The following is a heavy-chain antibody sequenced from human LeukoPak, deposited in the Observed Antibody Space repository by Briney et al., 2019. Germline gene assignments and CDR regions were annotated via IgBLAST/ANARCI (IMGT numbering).Heavy chain of an antibody. CDR3: AKDRRPTVSGGYFDL. J-gene: IGHJ2*01. CDR1: GFTFSSYR. Sequence: QAGGSLRLSCAASGFTFSSYRMYWVRQAPGKGLEWVSYISSSSSTIYYADSVKGRFTISRDNAKNSLYLRMNSLRAEDTALYYCAKDRRPTVSGGYFDLWGRGTLVIVSS. CDR2: ISSSSSTI. D-gene: IGHD3-10*01. V-gene: IGHV3-48*01.